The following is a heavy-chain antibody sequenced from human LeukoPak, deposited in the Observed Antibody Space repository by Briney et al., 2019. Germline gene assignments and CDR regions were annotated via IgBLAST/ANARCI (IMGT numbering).Heavy chain of an antibody. CDR3: AKNRGTGMAFYDY. D-gene: IGHD5-18*01. Sequence: GGSLRLSCAASGFTFTDYAMTWVRQAPGKGLEWVSDISGSGGNTYYADSVKGRFTSSRDNSKSTLYLQMSNLRAEDTAVYYCAKNRGTGMAFYDYWGQGTQVTVSS. CDR2: ISGSGGNT. V-gene: IGHV3-23*01. CDR1: GFTFTDYA. J-gene: IGHJ4*02.